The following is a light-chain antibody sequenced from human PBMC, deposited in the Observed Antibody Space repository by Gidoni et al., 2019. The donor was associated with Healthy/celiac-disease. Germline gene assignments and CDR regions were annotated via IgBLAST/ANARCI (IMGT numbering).Light chain of an antibody. CDR3: QQYFSTPLA. V-gene: IGKV4-1*01. CDR2: WAS. CDR1: QSVLYSSKNKNY. J-gene: IGKJ1*01. Sequence: DSVMTQSPDSLAVSLGERATINCKSSQSVLYSSKNKNYLAWYQQKPGQPPKLLIYWASTRESGVPDRFSGSGSGTDFTLTISSLQAEDVAVYYCQQYFSTPLAFGQXTKVEIK.